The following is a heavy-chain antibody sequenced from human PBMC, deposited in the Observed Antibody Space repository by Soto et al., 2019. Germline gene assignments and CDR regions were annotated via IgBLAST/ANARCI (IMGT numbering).Heavy chain of an antibody. J-gene: IGHJ5*02. CDR1: GGSISSSSYY. V-gene: IGHV4-39*01. D-gene: IGHD6-25*01. CDR3: ASKAGRAAGNWFDP. CDR2: IYYSGST. Sequence: NPSETLSLTCTVSGGSISSSSYYWGWIRQPPGKGLEWIGSIYYSGSTYYNPSLKSRVTISVDTSKNQFSLKLSSVTAADTAVYYCASKAGRAAGNWFDPWGQGTLVTVSS.